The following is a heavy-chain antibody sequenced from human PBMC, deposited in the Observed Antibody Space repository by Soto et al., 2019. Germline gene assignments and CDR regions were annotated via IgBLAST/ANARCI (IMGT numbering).Heavy chain of an antibody. CDR1: GGSISSGGYY. J-gene: IGHJ6*03. CDR2: IYYSGST. D-gene: IGHD2-21*02. V-gene: IGHV4-31*03. Sequence: SETLSLTCTVSGGSISSGGYYWSWIRQHPGKGLEWIGYIYYSGSTYYNPSLKSRVTISVDTSKNQFSLKLSSVTAADTAVYYCASAVVTPELYYYYYYYMDVWGKGTTVTVSS. CDR3: ASAVVTPELYYYYYYYMDV.